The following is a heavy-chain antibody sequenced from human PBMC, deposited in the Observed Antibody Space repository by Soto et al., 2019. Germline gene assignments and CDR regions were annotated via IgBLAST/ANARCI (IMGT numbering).Heavy chain of an antibody. D-gene: IGHD3-16*01. CDR1: GGSMSDYF. Sequence: SATQALTWTVSGGSMSDYFWTWIRLTAGKRLEWIGRKSISGSTDYSPSRKGRASMSVDTSKNQFSLRLISVTAADTALYYCARSLGSAAGWSFDVWGQGILVTVSS. CDR2: KSISGST. V-gene: IGHV4-4*07. J-gene: IGHJ4*02. CDR3: ARSLGSAAGWSFDV.